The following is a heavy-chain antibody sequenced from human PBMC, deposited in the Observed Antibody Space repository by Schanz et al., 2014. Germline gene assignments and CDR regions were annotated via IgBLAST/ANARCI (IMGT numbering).Heavy chain of an antibody. J-gene: IGHJ3*02. Sequence: VQLEEKGGGWEKKGGEIRREGGALGRRFSKEWRRRVRKEKGKGLEWGGRVKSKADGGTTAYAAPVEGRFTVSRDDSKNMLYLQMDRLKIEDTAVYYCAADPRDWATYDGFDMWGQGTRVTVSS. CDR1: GRRFSKEW. D-gene: IGHD2-21*01. CDR3: AADPRDWATYDGFDM. CDR2: VKSKADGGTT. V-gene: IGHV3-15*01.